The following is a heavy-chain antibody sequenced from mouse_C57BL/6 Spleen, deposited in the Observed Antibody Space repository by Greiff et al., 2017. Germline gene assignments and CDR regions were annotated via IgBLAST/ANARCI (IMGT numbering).Heavy chain of an antibody. CDR2: FHPYNDDT. J-gene: IGHJ3*01. D-gene: IGHD2-2*01. CDR1: GYTFTTYP. Sequence: VQLKESGAELVKPGASVKMFCKASGYTFTTYPIEWMKQNHGKSLEWIGNFHPYNDDTKYNEKFKGKATLTVEKSSSTVYLELSRLTSDDSAVYYCARRGYGYDGAWFAYWGQGTLVTVSA. CDR3: ARRGYGYDGAWFAY. V-gene: IGHV1-47*01.